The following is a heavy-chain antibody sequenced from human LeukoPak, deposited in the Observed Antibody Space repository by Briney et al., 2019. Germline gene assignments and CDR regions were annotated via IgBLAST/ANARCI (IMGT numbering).Heavy chain of an antibody. CDR3: ARDLFNGWYYFDY. CDR1: GFTFSSYW. D-gene: IGHD6-19*01. CDR2: IKQDGSVK. J-gene: IGHJ4*02. Sequence: PGGSLRLSCAASGFTFSSYWMSWVRQAPGKGLEWVANIKQDGSVKYYVDSVKGRFTISRDNAKNSLYLQMNSLRAEDTAVYYCARDLFNGWYYFDYWGQGTLVTVSS. V-gene: IGHV3-7*01.